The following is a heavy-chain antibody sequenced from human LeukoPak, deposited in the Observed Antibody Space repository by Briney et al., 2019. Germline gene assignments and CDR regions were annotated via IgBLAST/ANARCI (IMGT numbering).Heavy chain of an antibody. CDR1: GFTVSGNY. D-gene: IGHD1-14*01. Sequence: GGSLRPSCAASGFTVSGNYISWVRQAPGKGLEWVSLISGDGTTYYADPVKGRFTISRDNSKNTVHLQMNSLRPEDAALYYCARDVPPYLTSPWGLDVWGQGTTVIVSS. J-gene: IGHJ6*02. CDR3: ARDVPPYLTSPWGLDV. CDR2: ISGDGTT. V-gene: IGHV3-66*01.